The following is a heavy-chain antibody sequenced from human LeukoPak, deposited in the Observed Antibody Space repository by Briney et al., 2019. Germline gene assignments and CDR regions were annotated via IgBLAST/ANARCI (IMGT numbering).Heavy chain of an antibody. CDR3: ARGVTTVDY. V-gene: IGHV3-33*01. CDR2: IWYDGSNK. J-gene: IGHJ4*02. Sequence: GGSLRLFCAASGFTFSNFAMHWVRQAPGKGLEWVAVIWYDGSNKYYADSVKGRFTISRDNSKNTLYLQMNSLTAEDTAVYYCARGVTTVDYWGQGTLVTVSP. D-gene: IGHD4-17*01. CDR1: GFTFSNFA.